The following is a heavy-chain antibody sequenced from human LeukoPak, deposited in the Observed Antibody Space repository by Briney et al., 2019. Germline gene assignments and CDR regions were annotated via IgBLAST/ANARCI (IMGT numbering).Heavy chain of an antibody. Sequence: AGSLRLSCSASGFTFSSYARHWVRQAPGKGLEYVSAISSNGATTYYADSVKGRFTISRDNSKNTLYFQMSSLRPEDTAVYYCVKIVMAGGYFDYWGQGTLVTVSS. D-gene: IGHD3-16*01. CDR2: ISSNGATT. J-gene: IGHJ4*02. CDR3: VKIVMAGGYFDY. CDR1: GFTFSSYA. V-gene: IGHV3-64*05.